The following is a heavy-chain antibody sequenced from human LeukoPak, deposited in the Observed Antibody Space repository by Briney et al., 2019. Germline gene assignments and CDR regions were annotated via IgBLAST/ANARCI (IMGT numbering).Heavy chain of an antibody. CDR3: ASQHSSGYAYAIDY. D-gene: IGHD3-22*01. V-gene: IGHV3-21*01. CDR2: ISSSSSYI. J-gene: IGHJ4*02. Sequence: GGSLRLSCAASGFTFSSYSMNWVRQAPWKGLEWVSSISSSSSYIYYADSVKGRFTISRDNAKNSLYLQMNSLRTEDTAVYYCASQHSSGYAYAIDYWGQGTLVTVSS. CDR1: GFTFSSYS.